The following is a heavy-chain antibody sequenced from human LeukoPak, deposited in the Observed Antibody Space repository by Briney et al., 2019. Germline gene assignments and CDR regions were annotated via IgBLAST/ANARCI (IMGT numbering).Heavy chain of an antibody. V-gene: IGHV3-21*01. CDR2: ISSSSTYI. D-gene: IGHD2-8*02. CDR1: GFTFSTYS. Sequence: PGGSLRLSCAASGFTFSTYSIIWVRQAPGKGLEWVSSISSSSTYICYGDSVKGRFTISRDNAKNSSYLQMSSLRAEDTAVYYCARVSTTGYDYHMDVWGKGTAVTISS. CDR3: ARVSTTGYDYHMDV. J-gene: IGHJ6*03.